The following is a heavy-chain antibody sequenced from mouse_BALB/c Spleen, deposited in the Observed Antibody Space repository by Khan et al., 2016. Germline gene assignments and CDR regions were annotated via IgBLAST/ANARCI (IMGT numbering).Heavy chain of an antibody. D-gene: IGHD1-1*01. Sequence: EVELVESGGGLVKPGGSLKLSCAASGFTFSSHAMSWVRQTPEKRLGWVASISSGGTTFYPDSLKGRFTISRDNARNILYLQMSSLRSEDTAMYYCVRGVIMVVDYFDYWGQGTTLTVSS. CDR1: GFTFSSHA. CDR2: ISSGGTT. V-gene: IGHV5-6-5*01. CDR3: VRGVIMVVDYFDY. J-gene: IGHJ2*01.